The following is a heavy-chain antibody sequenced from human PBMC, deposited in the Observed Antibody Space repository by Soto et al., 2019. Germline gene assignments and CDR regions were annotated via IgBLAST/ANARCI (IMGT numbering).Heavy chain of an antibody. D-gene: IGHD2-2*01. V-gene: IGHV1-69*06. J-gene: IGHJ6*01. CDR3: AREYCSSTSCYSGADYYYGMDV. CDR1: GGTFSSYA. Sequence: QVQLVQSGAEVKKPGSSVKVSCKASGGTFSSYAISWVRQAPGQGLEWMGGIIPIFGTANYAQKFQGRVTITTDKSTSTAYMELSSLRSEDTAVYYGAREYCSSTSCYSGADYYYGMDVWGQGTTVTVSS. CDR2: IIPIFGTA.